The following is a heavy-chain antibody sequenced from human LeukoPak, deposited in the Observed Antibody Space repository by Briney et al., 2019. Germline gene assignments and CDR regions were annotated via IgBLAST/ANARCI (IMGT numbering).Heavy chain of an antibody. CDR1: GYIFTIYW. CDR2: IAPSDSYT. J-gene: IGHJ4*02. Sequence: GASLRISSKGSGYIFTIYWISWVRQMPGKGLEWMGRIAPSDSYTNYSPSFQGHVTISADKSISTAYLQWSSLKASDTAMYYCARHFPPYCSGGSCYSVAPDYWGQGTLVTVSS. CDR3: ARHFPPYCSGGSCYSVAPDY. V-gene: IGHV5-10-1*01. D-gene: IGHD2-15*01.